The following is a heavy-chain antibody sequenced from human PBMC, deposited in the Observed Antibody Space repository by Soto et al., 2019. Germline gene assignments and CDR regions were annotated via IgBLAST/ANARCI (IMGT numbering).Heavy chain of an antibody. CDR1: GGSISSYY. D-gene: IGHD6-19*01. V-gene: IGHV4-59*12. CDR2: IYYSGST. CDR3: ARGVAETDFYPWANWLDL. Sequence: PSETLSLTCTVSGGSISSYYWSWIRQPPGKGLEWIGYIYYSGSTNYNPSLKSRVTISVDTSKNQFSLKLSSVTAADTAVYYCARGVAETDFYPWANWLDLWGQGIMVTVYS. J-gene: IGHJ5*02.